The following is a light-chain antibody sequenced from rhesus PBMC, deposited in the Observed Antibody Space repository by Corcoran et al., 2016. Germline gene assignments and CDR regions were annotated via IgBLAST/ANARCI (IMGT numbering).Light chain of an antibody. CDR3: QQYDNFPLT. Sequence: DIQMTQSPSSLSASVGDKVTITCHASQDIRSWFAWSQHKTGNYLKALIYSASTLQNGAPSRFRGSGSGTDYTLTISSLQPEDFATYYCQQYDNFPLTFGGGTKVELK. CDR2: SAS. CDR1: QDIRSW. J-gene: IGKJ4*01. V-gene: IGKV1-19*01.